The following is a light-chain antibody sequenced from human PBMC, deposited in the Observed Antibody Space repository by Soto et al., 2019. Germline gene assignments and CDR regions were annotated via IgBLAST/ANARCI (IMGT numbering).Light chain of an antibody. V-gene: IGLV2-8*01. Sequence: QSALTQPPSASGSPGQSVTISCTGTSSDVGGYNYVSWYQQHPGKAPKLMMFEVSKRPSGVPDRFSGSKSGNTASLTVSGLQAEDEADYYCSSYSGSDNIYVFGTGTKLTVI. J-gene: IGLJ1*01. CDR3: SSYSGSDNIYV. CDR1: SSDVGGYNY. CDR2: EVS.